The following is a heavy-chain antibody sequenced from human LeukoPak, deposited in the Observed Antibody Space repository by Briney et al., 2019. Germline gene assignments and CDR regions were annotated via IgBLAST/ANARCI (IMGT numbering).Heavy chain of an antibody. CDR1: GYTFTGYY. CDR3: ARDLRRFLEWPDAFDI. D-gene: IGHD3-3*01. J-gene: IGHJ3*02. CDR2: INPNSGGT. V-gene: IGHV1-2*02. Sequence: ASVKVSCKASGYTFTGYYMHWVRQAPGQGLEWMGWINPNSGGTNYAQKFQGRVTMTRDTSISTAYMELSRLRSDDTAVYYCARDLRRFLEWPDAFDIWGQGTMVTVSS.